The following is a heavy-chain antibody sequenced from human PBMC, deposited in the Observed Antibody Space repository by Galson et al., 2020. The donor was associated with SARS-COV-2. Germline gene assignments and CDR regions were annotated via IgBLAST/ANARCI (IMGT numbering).Heavy chain of an antibody. D-gene: IGHD1-26*01. V-gene: IGHV3-30*03. CDR1: GFTFSSYG. CDR3: ARPHSGSYWYYFDY. J-gene: IGHJ4*02. CDR2: ISYDGSNK. Sequence: GGSLRLSCAASGFTFSSYGMHWVRQAPGKGLEWVAVISYDGSNKYYADSVKGRFTISRDNSKNTLYLQMNSLRAEDTAVYYCARPHSGSYWYYFDYWGQGTLVTVSS.